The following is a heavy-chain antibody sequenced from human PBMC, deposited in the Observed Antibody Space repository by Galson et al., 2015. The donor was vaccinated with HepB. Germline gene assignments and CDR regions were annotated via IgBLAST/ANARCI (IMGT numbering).Heavy chain of an antibody. Sequence: LRLSCAGSGFTFGDFNIHWYRQAPGKGLECVSCIGRKGDGGPTLYAASVKGRFTVSRDDSKSIAYLQMNSLRTEDTAIYYCVRDYRAGGYDFDYWGQGTLVTASS. D-gene: IGHD5-12*01. J-gene: IGHJ4*02. CDR1: GFTFGDFN. V-gene: IGHV3-49*03. CDR2: IGRKGDGGPT. CDR3: VRDYRAGGYDFDY.